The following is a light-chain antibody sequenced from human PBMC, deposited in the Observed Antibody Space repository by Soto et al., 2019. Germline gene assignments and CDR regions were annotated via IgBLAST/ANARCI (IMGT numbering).Light chain of an antibody. Sequence: QSVLTQASSVPRAPGQRVTISCTGTSSNTGAGYDVHWYQQLPGTAPKLVIYGNNQRPSGVPGRLSGAKSGTSASLAITGLQAEDEADYYCQSYDSSLSGYVFGTGTKVTVL. J-gene: IGLJ1*01. CDR1: SSNTGAGYD. CDR2: GNN. V-gene: IGLV1-40*01. CDR3: QSYDSSLSGYV.